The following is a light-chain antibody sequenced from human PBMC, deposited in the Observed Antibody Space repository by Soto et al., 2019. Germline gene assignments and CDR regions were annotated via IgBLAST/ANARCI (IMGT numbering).Light chain of an antibody. Sequence: IVLTHSPGTLSWSPGERATLSCRAVQSVSSSYLAWYQQKPGQAPRLLIYDASSRATGIADRFSGSGSGTDFTLIISRLEPEHFAAYYCQQYGSSPLTFGGGTKVYIK. CDR1: QSVSSSY. J-gene: IGKJ4*01. CDR2: DAS. V-gene: IGKV3-20*01. CDR3: QQYGSSPLT.